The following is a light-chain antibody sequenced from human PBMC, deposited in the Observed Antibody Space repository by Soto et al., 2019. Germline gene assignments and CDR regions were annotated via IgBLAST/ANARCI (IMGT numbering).Light chain of an antibody. CDR1: QSVSID. V-gene: IGKV3-15*01. CDR3: LQYHNLWA. Sequence: EIVMTQSPATLSVSPGERATLSCRASQSVSIDLAWYQQRPGQAPRLLIYRASTRAPGIPARFSGSGSGTEFTLTISSLQSEDFTVYSCLQYHNLWAFGQGTKVDIK. CDR2: RAS. J-gene: IGKJ1*01.